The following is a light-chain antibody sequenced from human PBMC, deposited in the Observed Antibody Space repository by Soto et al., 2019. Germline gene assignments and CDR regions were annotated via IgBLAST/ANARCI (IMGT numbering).Light chain of an antibody. CDR3: QQYNNWPTLT. V-gene: IGKV3-15*01. CDR2: GAS. CDR1: ESVSRN. J-gene: IGKJ4*01. Sequence: EIVITQSPATLSVSPGERATLSCRASESVSRNLAWYQQKPGQAPRLLIYGASTRANGIPARFSGSGSGTELTLTISSLQSEDFAVYYCQQYNNWPTLTFGGGTKVDIK.